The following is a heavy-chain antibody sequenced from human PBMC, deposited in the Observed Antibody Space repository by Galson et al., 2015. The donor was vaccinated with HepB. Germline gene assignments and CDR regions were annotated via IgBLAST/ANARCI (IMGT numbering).Heavy chain of an antibody. CDR3: ARDLSYGSSSGKEFDY. D-gene: IGHD6-6*01. V-gene: IGHV4-4*02. J-gene: IGHJ4*02. Sequence: SETLSLTCAVSGGSISSSNWWSWVRQPPGKGLEWIGEIYHSGSTNYNPSLKSRVTISVDKSKNQFSLKLSSVTAADTAVYYCARDLSYGSSSGKEFDYWGQGTLVTVSS. CDR1: GGSISSSNW. CDR2: IYHSGST.